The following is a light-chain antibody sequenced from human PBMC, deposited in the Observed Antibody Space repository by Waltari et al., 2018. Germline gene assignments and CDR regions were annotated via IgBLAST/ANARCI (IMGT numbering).Light chain of an antibody. V-gene: IGLV3-1*01. CDR2: EDR. CDR3: QAWDSSTAV. CDR1: TLGVKF. J-gene: IGLJ2*01. Sequence: SYELTQPPSVSVSPGQTANIPCYGRTLGVKFVYGYQQKSGLAPVLVSYEDRKRPSGITERFSGSTSENTATLTISGTQVMDEAHYYCQAWDSSTAVFGGGTKLNVL.